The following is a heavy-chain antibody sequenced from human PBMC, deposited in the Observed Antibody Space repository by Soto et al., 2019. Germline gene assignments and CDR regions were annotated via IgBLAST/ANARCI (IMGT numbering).Heavy chain of an antibody. Sequence: TLSLTCAVYGGSFSGYYWSWIRQPPGKGLEWIGEINHSGSTNYNPSLKSRVTISVDTSKNQFSLKLSSVTAADTAVYYCARAHRGGDYWGQGTLVTVSS. CDR1: GGSFSGYY. CDR2: INHSGST. D-gene: IGHD3-10*01. CDR3: ARAHRGGDY. V-gene: IGHV4-34*01. J-gene: IGHJ4*02.